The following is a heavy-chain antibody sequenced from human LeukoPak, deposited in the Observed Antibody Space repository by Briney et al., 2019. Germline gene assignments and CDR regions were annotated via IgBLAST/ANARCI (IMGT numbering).Heavy chain of an antibody. D-gene: IGHD3-10*01. Sequence: GESLRLSCAASGFTFSNYGMHWVRQAPGKGLEWVAFIRYDGSNKSYADSVKGRFTISRDNSKNTLYLQMNSLRAEDTAVYYCARARKSGGITMIRGVKDRGWFDPWGQGTLVTVSS. CDR1: GFTFSNYG. V-gene: IGHV3-30*02. CDR2: IRYDGSNK. J-gene: IGHJ5*02. CDR3: ARARKSGGITMIRGVKDRGWFDP.